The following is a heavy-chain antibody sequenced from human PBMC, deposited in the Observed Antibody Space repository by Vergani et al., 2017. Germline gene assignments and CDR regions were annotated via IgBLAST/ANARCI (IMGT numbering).Heavy chain of an antibody. Sequence: QVQLQQWGAGLLKPSETLSLTCAVYGGSFSGYYWSWIRQPPGKGLEWIGEINHSGSTNYNPSLKSRVTISVDTSKNQFSLKLSSVTAADTAVYYCARVRDIVVVPAPKDYYGMDVWGQGTTVTVSS. CDR1: GGSFSGYY. V-gene: IGHV4-34*01. D-gene: IGHD2-2*01. CDR3: ARVRDIVVVPAPKDYYGMDV. CDR2: INHSGST. J-gene: IGHJ6*02.